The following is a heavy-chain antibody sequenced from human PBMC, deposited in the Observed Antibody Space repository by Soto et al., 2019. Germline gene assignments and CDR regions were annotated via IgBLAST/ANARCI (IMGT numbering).Heavy chain of an antibody. D-gene: IGHD2-2*01. CDR3: ARSTVVVPAAPPV. V-gene: IGHV4-34*01. Sequence: QVQLQQWGAGLLKPSETLSLTCAVYGGSFSGYYWSWIRQPPGKGLEGIGEINHSGSTNYNPSLKIRVATSADTSKNQFSRMLGSVAAADTAVYYCARSTVVVPAAPPVWGQGTLVTVSS. J-gene: IGHJ4*02. CDR2: INHSGST. CDR1: GGSFSGYY.